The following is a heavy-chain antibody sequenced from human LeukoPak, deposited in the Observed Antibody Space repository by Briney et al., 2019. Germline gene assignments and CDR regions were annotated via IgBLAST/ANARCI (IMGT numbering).Heavy chain of an antibody. Sequence: GGSLRLSCAASGFTFSSYSMSWVRQVPGTGLEWVSSISSSSTYIYYADSIKGRFTISRDNAKNSLYLQMNSLRAEDTAVYYCARVPYCGGDCYAPTDSWGQGTLVTVSS. CDR2: ISSSSTYI. CDR1: GFTFSSYS. J-gene: IGHJ4*02. CDR3: ARVPYCGGDCYAPTDS. D-gene: IGHD2-21*02. V-gene: IGHV3-21*01.